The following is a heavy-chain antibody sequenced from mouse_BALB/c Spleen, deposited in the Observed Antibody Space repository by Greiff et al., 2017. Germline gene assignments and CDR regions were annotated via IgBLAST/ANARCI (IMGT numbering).Heavy chain of an antibody. D-gene: IGHD1-1*02. CDR2: IYPGNSDT. Sequence: VRLKQSGTVLARPGASVKMSCKASGYSFTSYWMHWVKQRPGQGLEWIGAIYPGNSDTSYNQKFKGKAKLTAVTSASTAYMELSSLTNEDSAVYYCTKKVAGWFAYWGQGTLVTVSA. CDR3: TKKVAGWFAY. V-gene: IGHV1-5*01. CDR1: GYSFTSYW. J-gene: IGHJ3*01.